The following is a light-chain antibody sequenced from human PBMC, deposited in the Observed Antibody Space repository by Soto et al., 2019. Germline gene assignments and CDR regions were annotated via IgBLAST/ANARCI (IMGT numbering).Light chain of an antibody. CDR2: DNT. Sequence: QSVLTQPPSVSGAPGQRVTISCTGSTSNIGAGYDVCWYQQLPGTAPKVLIYDNTDRPSGVPDRFSASDSGASASLAITGLQAEDEAVYYCQSYDSSLGGYVFGTGTKLTVL. CDR3: QSYDSSLGGYV. V-gene: IGLV1-40*01. J-gene: IGLJ1*01. CDR1: TSNIGAGYD.